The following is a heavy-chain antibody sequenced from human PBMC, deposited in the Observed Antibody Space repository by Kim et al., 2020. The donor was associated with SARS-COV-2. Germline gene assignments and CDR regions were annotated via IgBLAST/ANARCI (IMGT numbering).Heavy chain of an antibody. Sequence: ASVKVSCKASGYTFDNYIINWVRQAPGQGLEWMGRISAYNGHTSSALKFHDRVTMTTDTSTTTAYMELRSLRSDDTAVYYCARAYYASNTGVDYWGQGTLVTVPS. D-gene: IGHD3-10*01. V-gene: IGHV1-18*01. J-gene: IGHJ4*02. CDR2: ISAYNGHT. CDR3: ARAYYASNTGVDY. CDR1: GYTFDNYI.